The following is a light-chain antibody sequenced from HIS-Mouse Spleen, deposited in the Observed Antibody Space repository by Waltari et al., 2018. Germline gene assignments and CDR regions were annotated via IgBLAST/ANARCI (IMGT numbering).Light chain of an antibody. CDR2: EDS. CDR1: ALPKKY. Sequence: SYELTQPPSVSVSPGQTARITCSGDALPKKYAYWYQQKSGQAPVLVIYEDSKRPSGIPERFSCSSSGTMATLTISGAQVEDEADYYCYSTYSSGNHRVFGGGTKLTVL. V-gene: IGLV3-10*01. CDR3: YSTYSSGNHRV. J-gene: IGLJ2*01.